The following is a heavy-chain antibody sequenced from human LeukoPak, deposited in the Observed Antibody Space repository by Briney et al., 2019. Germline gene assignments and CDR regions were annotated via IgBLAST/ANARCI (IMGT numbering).Heavy chain of an antibody. CDR1: GYTFTNYV. CDR3: ARAYYDRGYFDY. Sequence: AATVKLSCKTSGYTFTNYVISCVRQAPGQGLEWMGWISTYNGDTNFAQTLQGRVNMTTDTYTSTAYIELSSLRSDDTAVYYCARAYYDRGYFDYWGQGTLVSVCS. V-gene: IGHV1-18*01. J-gene: IGHJ4*02. CDR2: ISTYNGDT. D-gene: IGHD3-10*02.